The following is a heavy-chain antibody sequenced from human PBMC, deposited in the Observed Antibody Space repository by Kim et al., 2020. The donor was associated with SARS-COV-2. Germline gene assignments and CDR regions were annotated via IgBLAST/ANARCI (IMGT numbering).Heavy chain of an antibody. V-gene: IGHV3-48*02. CDR3: ARESLNYDILTGYYLHDAFDI. CDR1: GFTFSSYS. CDR2: ISSSSSTI. Sequence: GGSLRLSCAASGFTFSSYSMYWVRQAPGKGLEWVSYISSSSSTIYYADSVKGRFTISRDNAKNSLYLQMNSLRDEDTAVYYCARESLNYDILTGYYLHDAFDIWGQGTMVTVSS. J-gene: IGHJ3*02. D-gene: IGHD3-9*01.